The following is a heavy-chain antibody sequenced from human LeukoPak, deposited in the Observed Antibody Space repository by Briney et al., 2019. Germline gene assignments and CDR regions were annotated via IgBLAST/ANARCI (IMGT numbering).Heavy chain of an antibody. J-gene: IGHJ4*02. D-gene: IGHD6-19*01. CDR2: ISSSGAKT. CDR1: GFTFSSYS. CDR3: ARDPIAVVGGGSFDY. V-gene: IGHV3-21*01. Sequence: GGSLRLSCAASGFTFSSYSMNWVRQAPGKGLQWVSSISSSGAKTYYADSVKGRVTISRDNVKNSYYLEMNSLVAEDTAVYYCARDPIAVVGGGSFDYWGQGILVTVSS.